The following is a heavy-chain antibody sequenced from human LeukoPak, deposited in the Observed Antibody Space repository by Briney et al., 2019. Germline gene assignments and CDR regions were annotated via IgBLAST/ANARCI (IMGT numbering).Heavy chain of an antibody. CDR2: IRSNPSGGTT. V-gene: IGHV3-15*01. Sequence: AGTLRLSCAASGFTISNGWMSWVRQVPATGLEWVGRIRSNPSGGTTDYATPVKGRFTMSRDDSKYTLYLQMKSLKTEEKAVYYCTTELAGYCSSTSCYLGVDRFDPWGQGTLVTVSS. J-gene: IGHJ5*02. D-gene: IGHD2-2*01. CDR1: GFTISNGW. CDR3: TTELAGYCSSTSCYLGVDRFDP.